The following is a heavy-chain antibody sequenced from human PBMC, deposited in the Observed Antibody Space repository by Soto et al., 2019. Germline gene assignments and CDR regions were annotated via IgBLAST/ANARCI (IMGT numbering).Heavy chain of an antibody. CDR3: AKDPSGSYYFGWFDP. CDR2: ISGSGGST. J-gene: IGHJ5*02. D-gene: IGHD1-26*01. CDR1: GFTFSSYA. V-gene: IGHV3-23*01. Sequence: GGSLRLSCAASGFTFSSYAMSWVRQAPGKGPEWVSAISGSGGSTYYAYSVKGRFTISTDNSKNTLYLQMNSLRAEDTAVYYCAKDPSGSYYFGWFDPWGQGTLVTVSS.